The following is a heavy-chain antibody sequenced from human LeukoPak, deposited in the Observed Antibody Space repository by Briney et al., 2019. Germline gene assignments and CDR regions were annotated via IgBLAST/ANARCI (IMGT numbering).Heavy chain of an antibody. CDR1: GGSISSYY. J-gene: IGHJ4*02. CDR2: INHSGST. Sequence: SETLSLTCTVSGGSISSYYWSWIRQPPGKGLEWIGEINHSGSTNYNPSLKSRVTISVDTSKNQFSLKLSSVTAADTAVYYCAGRGDDFWSGYYTRPFDYWGQGTLVTVSS. CDR3: AGRGDDFWSGYYTRPFDY. V-gene: IGHV4-34*01. D-gene: IGHD3-3*01.